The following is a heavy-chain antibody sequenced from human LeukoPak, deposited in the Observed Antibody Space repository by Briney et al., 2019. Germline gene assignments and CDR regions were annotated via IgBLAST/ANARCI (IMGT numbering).Heavy chain of an antibody. CDR3: ARGPLAAAKSGLDV. CDR2: ISYDGGNK. D-gene: IGHD6-13*01. V-gene: IGHV3-30-3*01. CDR1: GXTFSNYA. J-gene: IGHJ6*02. Sequence: GRSLRLSWAASGXTFSNYAVHWVRQAPGKGLEWVAVISYDGGNKYYADSLKGRFTISRDNSKNTLYLRMNSLRAEDTAVYYCARGPLAAAKSGLDVWGQGTTVTVSS.